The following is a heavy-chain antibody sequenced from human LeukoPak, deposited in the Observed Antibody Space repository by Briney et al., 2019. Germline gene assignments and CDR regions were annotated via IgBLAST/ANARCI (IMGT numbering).Heavy chain of an antibody. D-gene: IGHD1-26*01. CDR1: GFPFSSYG. CDR2: ISHDGSNK. J-gene: IGHJ4*02. CDR3: VKDSPPRYSGSPPAY. V-gene: IGHV3-30*18. Sequence: GRSLRLSCAASGFPFSSYGMHWVRQAPGKGPEWVAVISHDGSNKYYEDSVKGRFTISRDNSKNTLYLQMNSLRADDTAVYYCVKDSPPRYSGSPPAYWGQGTLVTVSS.